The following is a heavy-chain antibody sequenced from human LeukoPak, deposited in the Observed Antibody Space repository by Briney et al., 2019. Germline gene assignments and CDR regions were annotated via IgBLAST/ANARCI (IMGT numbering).Heavy chain of an antibody. CDR1: GGSISSGGYY. J-gene: IGHJ5*02. CDR3: ARSSAADNWFDP. V-gene: IGHV4-31*03. D-gene: IGHD6-13*01. Sequence: SETLSLTCTVSGGSISSGGYYWSWIRQHPGKGPEWIGYIYYSGSTYYNPSLKSRVTISVDTSKNQFSLKLSSVTAADTAVYYCARSSAADNWFDPWGQGTLATVSS. CDR2: IYYSGST.